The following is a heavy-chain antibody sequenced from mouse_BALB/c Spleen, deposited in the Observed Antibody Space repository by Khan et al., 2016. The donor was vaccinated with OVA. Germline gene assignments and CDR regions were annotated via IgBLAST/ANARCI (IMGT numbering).Heavy chain of an antibody. CDR3: ARDGNYFYAMDY. CDR2: IDPANGNT. J-gene: IGHJ4*01. D-gene: IGHD2-1*01. CDR1: GFNIKDTY. Sequence: VQLKESGAELVKPGASVKLSCTASGFNIKDTYMHWVKQRPEQGLEWIGRIDPANGNTKYDPKFQGKATITADTSSNTAYLQLSSLTSEDTAVYYCARDGNYFYAMDYWGQGTSVTVSS. V-gene: IGHV14-3*02.